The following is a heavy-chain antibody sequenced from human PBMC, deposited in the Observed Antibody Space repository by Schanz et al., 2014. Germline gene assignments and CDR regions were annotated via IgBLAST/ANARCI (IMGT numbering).Heavy chain of an antibody. Sequence: EVQLVESGGGLVKPGGSLRLSCVASGFPFSTYSIHWVRQAPGKGLEWVSYIRSDNNYIYYADSVKGRFTISRDNAKNSLFLQMNSRTAEDTAVYYCVREDMVRGIRAFDIWGQGTMVTVSS. CDR2: IRSDNNYI. CDR3: VREDMVRGIRAFDI. J-gene: IGHJ3*02. V-gene: IGHV3-21*01. D-gene: IGHD3-10*01. CDR1: GFPFSTYS.